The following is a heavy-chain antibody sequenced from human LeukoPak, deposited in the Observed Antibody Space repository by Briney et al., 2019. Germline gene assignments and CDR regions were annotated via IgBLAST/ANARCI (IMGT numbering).Heavy chain of an antibody. CDR3: ARDWSGVSLD. CDR2: ISSGSSYI. CDR1: GFTFSSYA. V-gene: IGHV3-21*01. D-gene: IGHD3-10*01. Sequence: GGSLRLSCAASGFTFSSYAMHWVRQAPGKGLEWVSSISSGSSYIYYADSVKGRFTISRDNARNSLFLQMNSLRAEDTAVYYCARDWSGVSLDWGQGTLVTVSS. J-gene: IGHJ4*02.